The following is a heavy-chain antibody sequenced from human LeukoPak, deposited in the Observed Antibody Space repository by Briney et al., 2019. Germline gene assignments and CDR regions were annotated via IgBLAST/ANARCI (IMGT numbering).Heavy chain of an antibody. J-gene: IGHJ4*02. V-gene: IGHV4-30-4*07. D-gene: IGHD3-16*02. CDR1: GGSISSGGYS. CDR3: ARDQYDYVWGSYHDY. CDR2: IYYSGST. Sequence: PSETLSLTCAVSGGSISSGGYSWSWIRQPPGKGLEWFGDIYYSGSTYYNPSLKSRVTISVDTSKNQFSLKLSSVTAADTAVYYCARDQYDYVWGSYHDYWGQGTLVTVSS.